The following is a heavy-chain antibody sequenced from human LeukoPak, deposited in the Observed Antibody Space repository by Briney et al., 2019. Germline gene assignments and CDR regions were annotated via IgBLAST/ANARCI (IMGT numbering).Heavy chain of an antibody. D-gene: IGHD3-22*01. CDR3: AKDQYYYDSSGRPDLGY. CDR2: ISSSSSTI. Sequence: PGGSLRLSCAASGFTFSSYSMNWVRQAPGKGLEWVSYISSSSSTIYYADSVKGRFTISRDNSKNTLYLQMNSLRAEDTAVYYCAKDQYYYDSSGRPDLGYWGQGTLVTVSS. J-gene: IGHJ4*02. CDR1: GFTFSSYS. V-gene: IGHV3-48*01.